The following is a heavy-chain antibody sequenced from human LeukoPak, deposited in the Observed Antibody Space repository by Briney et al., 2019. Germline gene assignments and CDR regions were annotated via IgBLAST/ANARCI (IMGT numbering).Heavy chain of an antibody. D-gene: IGHD3-22*01. CDR1: GFTFSIYA. J-gene: IGHJ4*02. CDR3: AKDNYSYDSSGYYSVY. CDR2: ISGSGGST. V-gene: IGHV3-23*01. Sequence: GGSLRLSCAASGFTFSIYAMSWVRQAPGKALEWVSAISGSGGSTYYADSVKGRFTISRDNSKNTMYLQMNSLRAEDTAVYYCAKDNYSYDSSGYYSVYWGQGTLVTVS.